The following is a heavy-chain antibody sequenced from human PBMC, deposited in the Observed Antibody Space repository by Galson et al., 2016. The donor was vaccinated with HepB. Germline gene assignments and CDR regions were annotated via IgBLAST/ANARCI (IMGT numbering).Heavy chain of an antibody. V-gene: IGHV3-23*01. Sequence: SLRLSCAASGFIFSSSVMSWVRQAPGKGLEWVLVTSNLVDRTYYADSVKGRFTISRDNSRNTLYLQMNSLRAEDTAVYYCAKASGYSNTWLNFWGQGTLVTVSS. D-gene: IGHD5-12*01. CDR1: GFIFSSSV. J-gene: IGHJ5*01. CDR3: AKASGYSNTWLNF. CDR2: TSNLVDRT.